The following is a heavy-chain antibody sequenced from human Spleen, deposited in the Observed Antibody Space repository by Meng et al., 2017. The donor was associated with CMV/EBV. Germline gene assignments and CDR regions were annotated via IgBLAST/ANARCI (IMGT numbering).Heavy chain of an antibody. CDR1: GYTFANHG. D-gene: IGHD5-12*01. Sequence: SVKVSCKASGYTFANHGINWLRLAPGQGLEWMGGFIPGFRAPDYTERFQGRVTIITDESTNTAYMEMISLRYDDTAVYYCATGGYDGSYYYGLEVWGQGTTVTVSS. V-gene: IGHV1-69*05. CDR3: ATGGYDGSYYYGLEV. CDR2: FIPGFRAP. J-gene: IGHJ6*02.